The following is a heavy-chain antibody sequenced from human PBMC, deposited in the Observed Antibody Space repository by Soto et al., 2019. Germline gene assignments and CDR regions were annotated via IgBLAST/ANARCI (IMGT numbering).Heavy chain of an antibody. J-gene: IGHJ4*02. D-gene: IGHD6-13*01. CDR2: IYYSGST. CDR1: GGSISSGDYY. V-gene: IGHV4-30-4*01. CDR3: ARLVGIAAAGSGAFDY. Sequence: QVQLQESGPGLVKPSQTLSLTCTVSGGSISSGDYYWSWIRQPPGKGLEWIGYIYYSGSTYYNPSLKTRVTISVDTSQNQFPLKLSSVTAADTAVYYCARLVGIAAAGSGAFDYWGQGTLVTVSS.